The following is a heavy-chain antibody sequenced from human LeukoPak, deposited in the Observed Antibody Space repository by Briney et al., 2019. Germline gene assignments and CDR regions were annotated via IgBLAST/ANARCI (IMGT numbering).Heavy chain of an antibody. V-gene: IGHV1-69*13. CDR3: ARGTKEDCSSSSCDWGDAFAI. J-gene: IGHJ3*02. CDR1: GGTFSSYA. CDR2: IVPLFGTA. D-gene: IGHD2-2*01. Sequence: ASVKVSCKASGGTFSSYAISWVRQAPGQGLEWMGGIVPLFGTADYIQKFQGRVTITADESTNTAYMELSSLRSEDTAVYYCARGTKEDCSSSSCDWGDAFAIWGQGTMVTVSS.